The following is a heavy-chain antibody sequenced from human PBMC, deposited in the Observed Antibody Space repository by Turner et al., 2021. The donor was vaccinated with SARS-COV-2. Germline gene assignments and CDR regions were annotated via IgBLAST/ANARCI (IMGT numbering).Heavy chain of an antibody. CDR1: GFTFSRSW. CDR3: ARSPGYYFDY. D-gene: IGHD2-2*01. CDR2: IKQDGSDK. J-gene: IGHJ4*02. Sequence: EVQLLESGGCLVTPGGSMLLYCAASGFTFSRSWMSWVRQAPGKWLDWVANIKQDGSDKHFVDSVKGRFTISRDNAKNSLSLQMNSLRAEDTAVYYCARSPGYYFDYWGQGTLVTVSS. V-gene: IGHV3-7*01.